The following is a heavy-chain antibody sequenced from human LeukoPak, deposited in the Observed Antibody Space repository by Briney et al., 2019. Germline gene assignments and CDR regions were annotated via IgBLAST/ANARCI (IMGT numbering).Heavy chain of an antibody. CDR3: ARVDTTLSYKLDY. V-gene: IGHV3-74*01. CDR2: INSDGSGT. D-gene: IGHD1-1*01. CDR1: GFTFSSYW. Sequence: PGGSLRLSCAASGFTFSSYWMHWVRQAPGKGLVWVSRINSDGSGTIYADSVQGRFTISRDNAKNTVYLQMKNLRAEDTAMYYCARVDTTLSYKLDYWGQGTLVTVSS. J-gene: IGHJ4*02.